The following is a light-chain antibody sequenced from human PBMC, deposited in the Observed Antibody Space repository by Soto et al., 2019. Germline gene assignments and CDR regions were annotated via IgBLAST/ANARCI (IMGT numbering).Light chain of an antibody. CDR1: NSNIASNT. CDR2: YNN. CDR3: AAWDDTLKRYV. J-gene: IGLJ1*01. V-gene: IGLV1-44*01. Sequence: QSPLTQPPSASETPGQTVSISCSGSNSNIASNTVNWYQHLPGTAPKLLIYYNNQRPSGVPDRFSGSKSGTSASLAISGLQSEDESDYYCAAWDDTLKRYVFGTGTKVTVL.